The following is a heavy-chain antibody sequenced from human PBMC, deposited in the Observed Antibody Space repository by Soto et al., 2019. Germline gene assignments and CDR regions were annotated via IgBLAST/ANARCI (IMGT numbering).Heavy chain of an antibody. D-gene: IGHD6-19*01. Sequence: GGSLRLSCAASGFTFSSYGMHWVRQAPGKGLEWVAVISYDGSNKYYADSVKGRFPISRDNSKNTLYLQMNSLRAEDTAVYYCAKLRGSGWYNLVGAFDIWGQGTMVTVSS. CDR2: ISYDGSNK. CDR3: AKLRGSGWYNLVGAFDI. V-gene: IGHV3-30*18. CDR1: GFTFSSYG. J-gene: IGHJ3*02.